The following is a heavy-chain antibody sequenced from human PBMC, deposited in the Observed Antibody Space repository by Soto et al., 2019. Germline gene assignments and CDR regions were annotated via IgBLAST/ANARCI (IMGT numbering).Heavy chain of an antibody. CDR1: GFTISGYW. D-gene: IGHD3-22*01. CDR3: ARDPMSVRRMDV. J-gene: IGHJ6*03. Sequence: EVQLVESGGGLVQPGGSLRLSCAASGFTISGYWMHWVRQAPGKRLVWVSRINSDGSSTGYADSVKGRFTISRDNAKNTLYLQMNSLRAEVTAVYYCARDPMSVRRMDVWGKGTTVTVSS. CDR2: INSDGSST. V-gene: IGHV3-74*01.